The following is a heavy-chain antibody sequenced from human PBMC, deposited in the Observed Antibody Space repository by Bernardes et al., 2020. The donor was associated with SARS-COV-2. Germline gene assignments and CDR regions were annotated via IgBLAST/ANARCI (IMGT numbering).Heavy chain of an antibody. CDR1: GFTLSSFG. CDR3: AKDVRGGNSLGFGS. D-gene: IGHD3-10*02. J-gene: IGHJ5*02. V-gene: IGHV3-30*18. Sequence: GGSLRLSCAASGFTLSSFGMHWVRQAPGKGLEWVAGISYDGREKYFADSVKGRFSISRENSKNTVSLQINRLRGADTAVYYCAKDVRGGNSLGFGSWGQGTLVSVYS. CDR2: ISYDGREK.